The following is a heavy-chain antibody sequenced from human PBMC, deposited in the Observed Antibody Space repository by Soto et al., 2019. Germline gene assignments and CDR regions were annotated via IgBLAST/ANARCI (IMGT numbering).Heavy chain of an antibody. CDR2: IIPIFGTA. D-gene: IGHD5-12*01. J-gene: IGHJ5*02. Sequence: KVSCKASGGTFSSYAISWVRQAPGQGLEWMGGIIPIFGTANYAQKFQGRVTITADESTSTAYMELSSLRSEDTAVYYCAGSGYDYVRGWRFDPWGQGTLVTVSS. CDR3: AGSGYDYVRGWRFDP. CDR1: GGTFSSYA. V-gene: IGHV1-69*01.